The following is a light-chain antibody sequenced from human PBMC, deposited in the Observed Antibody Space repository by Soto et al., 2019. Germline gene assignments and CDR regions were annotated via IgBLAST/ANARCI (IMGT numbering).Light chain of an antibody. Sequence: DIQMTQSPSTLSASVGDRVTITCRASQSISNWLAWYQQKPGKAPKLLIYRASALERGVPSRFTGSGSGTEFTLTISSLQPDDFAIYFCQQYNTASHTFGQGTKLEIK. CDR1: QSISNW. CDR3: QQYNTASHT. J-gene: IGKJ2*01. V-gene: IGKV1-5*03. CDR2: RAS.